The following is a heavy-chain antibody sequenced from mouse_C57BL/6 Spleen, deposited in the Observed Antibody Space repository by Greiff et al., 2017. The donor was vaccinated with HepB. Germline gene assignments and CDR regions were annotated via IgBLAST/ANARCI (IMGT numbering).Heavy chain of an antibody. CDR1: GYTFTDYY. J-gene: IGHJ4*01. D-gene: IGHD2-4*01. V-gene: IGHV1-19*01. CDR3: ARQDDYGGVDY. Sequence: VQLQQSGPVLVKPGASVKMSCKASGYTFTDYYMNWVKQSHGKSLEWIGVINPYNGGTSYNQKFKGKATLTVDKSSSTAYMELNSLTSEDSAVYYCARQDDYGGVDYWGQGTSVTVSS. CDR2: INPYNGGT.